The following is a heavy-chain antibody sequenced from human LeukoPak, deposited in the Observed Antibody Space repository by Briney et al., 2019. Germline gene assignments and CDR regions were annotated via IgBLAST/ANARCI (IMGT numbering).Heavy chain of an antibody. J-gene: IGHJ4*02. CDR2: ISSTGTII. CDR1: GFTFSDYY. CDR3: AKDILAAGLFFDY. V-gene: IGHV3-11*01. Sequence: GGSLRLSCAASGFTFSDYYMSWIRQTPGKGLEWISYISSTGTIIYYADSVKGRFTISRDDAQNSLYLQMNSLRADDTAVYYCAKDILAAGLFFDYWGQGILVTVSS. D-gene: IGHD6-13*01.